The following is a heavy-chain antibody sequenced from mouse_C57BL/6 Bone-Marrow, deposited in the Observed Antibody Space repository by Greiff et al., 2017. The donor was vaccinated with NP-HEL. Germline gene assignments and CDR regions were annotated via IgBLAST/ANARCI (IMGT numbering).Heavy chain of an antibody. Sequence: VQLQQSGAELVRPGTSVKMSCKASGYTFTNYWIGWAKQRPGHGLEWIGDIYPGGGYTNYNEKFKGKATLTADKSSSTAYMQFSSLTSEDSAIYYCARLGGDGYFSDWGQGTLVTVSA. D-gene: IGHD2-3*01. CDR3: ARLGGDGYFSD. J-gene: IGHJ3*01. V-gene: IGHV1-63*01. CDR1: GYTFTNYW. CDR2: IYPGGGYT.